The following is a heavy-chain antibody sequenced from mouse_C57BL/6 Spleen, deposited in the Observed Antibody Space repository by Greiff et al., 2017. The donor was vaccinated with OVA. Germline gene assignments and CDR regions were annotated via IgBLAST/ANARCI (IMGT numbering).Heavy chain of an antibody. CDR1: GFTITDYY. J-gene: IGHJ2*01. CDR2: IDPEDGDT. Sequence: EVKLMESGAELVRPGASVKLSCTASGFTITDYYMHWVKQRPEQGLEWIGRIDPEDGDTEYAPKFQGKATMTADTSSNPAYLQRSSLTSEDTAVYYCTTCRDYFDCWGQGTTLTVSS. V-gene: IGHV14-1*01. CDR3: TTCRDYFDC.